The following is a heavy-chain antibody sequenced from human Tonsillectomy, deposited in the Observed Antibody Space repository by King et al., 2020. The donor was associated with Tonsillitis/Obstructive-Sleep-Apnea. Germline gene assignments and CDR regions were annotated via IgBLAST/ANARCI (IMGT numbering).Heavy chain of an antibody. Sequence: EVQLVESGGGLVQPGGSLRLSCAASGFTINNAWMNWVRQAPGKGLEWVARVKTNSEGGTADYPTPVKGRFTISRDDSKNTLYLQMNSLKSEDTAVYYCTTGSVEGYWGQGTLVTVSS. D-gene: IGHD3-3*01. J-gene: IGHJ4*02. CDR2: VKTNSEGGTA. CDR3: TTGSVEGY. CDR1: GFTINNAW. V-gene: IGHV3-15*01.